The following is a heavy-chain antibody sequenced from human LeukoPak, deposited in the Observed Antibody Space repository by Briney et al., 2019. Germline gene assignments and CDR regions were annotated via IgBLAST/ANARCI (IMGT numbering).Heavy chain of an antibody. CDR1: GGSISSSSYY. Sequence: PSETLSLTCTVSGGSISSSSYYWGWIRQPPGKGLEWIGSIYYSGSTYYNPSLKSRVTISVDTSKNQFSLKLSSVTAADTAVYYCASGRPDGCNPFDYWGQGTLVTVSS. J-gene: IGHJ4*02. D-gene: IGHD5-24*01. CDR3: ASGRPDGCNPFDY. CDR2: IYYSGST. V-gene: IGHV4-39*07.